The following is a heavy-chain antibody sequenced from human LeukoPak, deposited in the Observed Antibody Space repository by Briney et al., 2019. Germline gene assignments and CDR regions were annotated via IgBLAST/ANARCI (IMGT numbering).Heavy chain of an antibody. V-gene: IGHV4-34*01. D-gene: IGHD4/OR15-4a*01. Sequence: SETLSLTCAVYGGSLINYYWSWIRQSPGKGLEWIGDIDHSGGTNYNPALRSRVTMSIDPSRNQFYLRINSVTASDTAVYYCAMVLWQSGRPGPWDQGSLVTVSS. J-gene: IGHJ5*02. CDR1: GGSLINYY. CDR2: IDHSGGT. CDR3: AMVLWQSGRPGP.